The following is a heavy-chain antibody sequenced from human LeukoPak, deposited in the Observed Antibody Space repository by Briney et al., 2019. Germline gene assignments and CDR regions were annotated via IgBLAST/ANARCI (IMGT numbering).Heavy chain of an antibody. D-gene: IGHD3-10*01. J-gene: IGHJ4*02. CDR3: ARGDYYYASGSYYKGPVDY. Sequence: SETLSLTCTVSGGSISSSSYYWGWIRQPPGKGLEWIGEINHSGSTDQNPSLKSRVTISVDTSKKQFSLKLSSVTAADTAAYYCARGDYYYASGSYYKGPVDYWGQGTLVTVS. CDR1: GGSISSSSYY. V-gene: IGHV4-39*07. CDR2: INHSGST.